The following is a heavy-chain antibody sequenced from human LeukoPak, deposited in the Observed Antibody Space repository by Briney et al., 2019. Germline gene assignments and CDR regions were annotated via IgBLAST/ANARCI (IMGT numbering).Heavy chain of an antibody. Sequence: ASVKVSCMASGYTFTGDIMHWVREAPGQGLWWMGWINPNSGSTNYAQKFQGRVTMTRDTSISTAYMEVSRQRSDDTAEFSCASNAGEDSSSYYSSAVWGQGTLVTVSS. CDR2: INPNSGST. D-gene: IGHD3-22*01. V-gene: IGHV1-2*02. CDR1: GYTFTGDI. CDR3: ASNAGEDSSSYYSSAV. J-gene: IGHJ4*02.